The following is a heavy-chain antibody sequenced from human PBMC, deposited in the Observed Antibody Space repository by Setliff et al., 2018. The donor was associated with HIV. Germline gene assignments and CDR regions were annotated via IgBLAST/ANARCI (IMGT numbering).Heavy chain of an antibody. V-gene: IGHV4-4*09. CDR2: IYSSGST. Sequence: SETLSLTCTVSGDSISSYFWSRIRQPPGRGLEWIGYIYSSGSTNFNPPLQSRVTISVDTSKNQFSLKLSSVTAADTAVYYCARHSGVASPNWFDPWGQGTLVTVSS. D-gene: IGHD3-10*01. CDR3: ARHSGVASPNWFDP. J-gene: IGHJ5*02. CDR1: GDSISSYF.